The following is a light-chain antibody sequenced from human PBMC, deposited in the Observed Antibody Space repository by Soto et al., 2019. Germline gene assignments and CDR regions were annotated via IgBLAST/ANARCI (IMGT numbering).Light chain of an antibody. CDR2: ETS. J-gene: IGLJ1*01. Sequence: SVLTQPASVSGSPGQSVTISCTGTSSDFGSYKFVSWYQHHPGKVPNVIIYETSKRPSGVSDRFSGSKSGNTASLTISGLQAEDEADYYCFSFTSTNTHVFGSGTKVTVL. CDR3: FSFTSTNTHV. V-gene: IGLV2-23*01. CDR1: SSDFGSYKF.